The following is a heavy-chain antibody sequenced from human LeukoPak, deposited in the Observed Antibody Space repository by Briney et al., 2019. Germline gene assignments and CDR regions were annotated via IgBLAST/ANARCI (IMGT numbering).Heavy chain of an antibody. CDR2: INSDGSST. CDR1: GFTFSSYW. V-gene: IGHV3-74*01. J-gene: IGHJ4*02. Sequence: PGGSLRLSCAASGFTFSSYWMHWVRQAPGKGLVWVSRINSDGSSTSYADSVKGRFTISRDNAKNTLYLQMNSLRAEGTAVYYCAKVPKAGWFFSDSDFDYWGQGTLVTVSS. D-gene: IGHD6-19*01. CDR3: AKVPKAGWFFSDSDFDY.